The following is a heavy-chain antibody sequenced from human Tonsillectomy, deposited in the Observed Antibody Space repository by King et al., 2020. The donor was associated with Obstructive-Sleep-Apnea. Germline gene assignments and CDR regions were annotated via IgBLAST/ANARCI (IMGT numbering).Heavy chain of an antibody. V-gene: IGHV3-23*04. D-gene: IGHD5-18*01. CDR3: AKRVDTAMVFDY. CDR2: INTGCGTT. CDR1: GFTFSNYA. J-gene: IGHJ4*02. Sequence: EVQLVESGGGLVQPGGSLRLSCAASGFTFSNYAMSWVRQAPGKGLEWVSAINTGCGTTYYTDSVKGRFTISRDNSKNTLYLQMNSLRAEDTAVYYCAKRVDTAMVFDYWGQGTLVTVSS.